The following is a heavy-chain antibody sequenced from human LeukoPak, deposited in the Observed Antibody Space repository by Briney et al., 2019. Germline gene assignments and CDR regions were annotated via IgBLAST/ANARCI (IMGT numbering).Heavy chain of an antibody. CDR1: GFSVSTNF. CDR2: IYSGGTT. J-gene: IGHJ4*02. D-gene: IGHD6-13*01. Sequence: GGSLRLSCAASGFSVSTNFMSWVRQAPGKGLEWISVIYSGGTTYYADSVKDRFTISRDKSKNTLYLQMNCLRAEDTAVYYCARASMAAAGSYFDFWGQGTLVTVSS. V-gene: IGHV3-66*01. CDR3: ARASMAAAGSYFDF.